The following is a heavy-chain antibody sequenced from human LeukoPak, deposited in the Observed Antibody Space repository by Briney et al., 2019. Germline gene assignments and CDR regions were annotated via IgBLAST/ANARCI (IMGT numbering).Heavy chain of an antibody. D-gene: IGHD2-2*01. V-gene: IGHV3-48*03. Sequence: QSGGSLRLSCAASGFTFSSHEMNWVRQAPGKGLVWVSYISSSTSGSTIYYADSVKGRFTISRDNAKNSLYLQLNSLRAEDTAVYYCARGGYCSSTICYVFNAFDIWGQGTMVTVSS. J-gene: IGHJ3*02. CDR1: GFTFSSHE. CDR3: ARGGYCSSTICYVFNAFDI. CDR2: ISSSTSGSTI.